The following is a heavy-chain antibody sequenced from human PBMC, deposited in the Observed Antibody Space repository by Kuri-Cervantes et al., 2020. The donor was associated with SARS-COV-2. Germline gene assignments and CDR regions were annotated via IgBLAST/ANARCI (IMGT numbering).Heavy chain of an antibody. V-gene: IGHV1-3*01. CDR2: INAGNGNT. J-gene: IGHJ4*02. D-gene: IGHD3-22*01. Sequence: ASVKVSCKASGGAFSSYAISWVRQAPGQRLEWMGWINAGNGNTKYSQKFQGRVTITRDTSASTAYMELSSLRSEDTAVYYCARGGSYDSSGYLSEIDYWGQGNLVTVSS. CDR3: ARGGSYDSSGYLSEIDY. CDR1: GGAFSSYA.